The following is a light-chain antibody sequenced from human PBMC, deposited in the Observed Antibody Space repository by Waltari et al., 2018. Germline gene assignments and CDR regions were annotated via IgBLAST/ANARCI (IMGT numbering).Light chain of an antibody. CDR1: ENVNNY. J-gene: IGKJ4*01. V-gene: IGKV1-39*01. CDR3: QHGYGTPLT. CDR2: KAS. Sequence: PSSLSASVGDRVTITCRASENVNNYLNWYQQKPGKAPKLLIYKASTLQSGVPSRFSGSGSGTDYTFTISSLQSEDVATYYCQHGYGTPLTFGGGTKVEIK.